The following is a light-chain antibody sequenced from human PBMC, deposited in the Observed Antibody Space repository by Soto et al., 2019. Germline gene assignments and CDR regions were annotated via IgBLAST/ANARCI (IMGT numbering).Light chain of an antibody. J-gene: IGKJ1*01. CDR3: QQYDGSPPWT. Sequence: EIVLTQSPGTLSFSPGERATLSCRASQGVSSTSLAWYQQKPGQAPRLLIYGASNRATGIPDRFSGSGSGTDFTLTISRLEPEEFAVYYCQQYDGSPPWTFRLGTKVDIK. CDR2: GAS. V-gene: IGKV3-20*01. CDR1: QGVSSTS.